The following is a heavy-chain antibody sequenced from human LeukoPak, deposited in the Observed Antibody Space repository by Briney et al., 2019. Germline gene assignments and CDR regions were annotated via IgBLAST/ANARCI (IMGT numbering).Heavy chain of an antibody. J-gene: IGHJ4*02. CDR3: ARMVVVVVAATYYFEY. V-gene: IGHV1-2*02. CDR2: INPNSGGT. CDR1: GYTFTGYY. Sequence: ASVKVSCKASGYTFTGYYMHWVRQAPGQGLEWMGWINPNSGGTNYAQKFQGRVTMTRDTSISTAYMELSRLRSDDTAVYYCARMVVVVVAATYYFEYWGQGTLVTVSS. D-gene: IGHD2-15*01.